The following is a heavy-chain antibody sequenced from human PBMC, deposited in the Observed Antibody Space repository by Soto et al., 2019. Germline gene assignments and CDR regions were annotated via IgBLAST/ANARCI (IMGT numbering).Heavy chain of an antibody. Sequence: QLQLVQSGAEVKKPGSSVKLSCKASGGTFIDYAISWVRQAPGQGLEWMGGFIPIFGSSSYAQKFQGRVTITADESTNTAHMELSGLTSGDTALYYCARSIGGSSFYFDFWGQGTLVTVSS. V-gene: IGHV1-69*01. D-gene: IGHD6-6*01. CDR1: GGTFIDYA. CDR2: FIPIFGSS. J-gene: IGHJ4*02. CDR3: ARSIGGSSFYFDF.